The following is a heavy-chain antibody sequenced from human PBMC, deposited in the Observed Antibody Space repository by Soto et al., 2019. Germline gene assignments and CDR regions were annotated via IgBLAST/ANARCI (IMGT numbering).Heavy chain of an antibody. CDR2: ISPYNGHT. D-gene: IGHD6-19*01. J-gene: IGHJ3*02. Sequence: QFQLVQSGPEVKKLGASVKVSCKVSGYTFTSHGISWVRQAPGQGLEWMGWISPYNGHTNSAQNFQGRVTMTTDTSATTAYMELRIRKSDDTPVYYCARDAPVIGMAAVSDIRSQGTLVVVS. CDR3: ARDAPVIGMAAVSDI. CDR1: GYTFTSHG. V-gene: IGHV1-18*04.